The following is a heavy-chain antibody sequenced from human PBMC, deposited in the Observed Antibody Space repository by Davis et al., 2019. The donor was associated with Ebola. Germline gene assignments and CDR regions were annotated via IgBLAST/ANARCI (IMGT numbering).Heavy chain of an antibody. CDR1: GYTFTSYY. V-gene: IGHV1-46*01. J-gene: IGHJ5*02. D-gene: IGHD2-2*01. Sequence: ASVKVSCKASGYTFTSYYMHWVRQAPGQGLEWMGIINPSGGSTSYAQKFQGRVTMTRDTSTSTVYMELSSLRSEDTAVYYCARKGYCSSTSCPGWFDPWGQGTLVTVSS. CDR3: ARKGYCSSTSCPGWFDP. CDR2: INPSGGST.